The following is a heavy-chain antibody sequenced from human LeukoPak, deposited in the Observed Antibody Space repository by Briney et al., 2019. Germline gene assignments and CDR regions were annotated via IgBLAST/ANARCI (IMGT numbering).Heavy chain of an antibody. CDR1: GYTFTGYY. J-gene: IGHJ5*02. Sequence: ASVKVSCKASGYTFTGYYMHWVRQAPGQGLEWMGRINPNSGGTNYAQKFQGRVTMTRDTSISTAYMELSRLRSDGTAVYYCARVGCSGGSCAYYWFDPWGQGTLVTVSS. CDR2: INPNSGGT. V-gene: IGHV1-2*06. D-gene: IGHD2-15*01. CDR3: ARVGCSGGSCAYYWFDP.